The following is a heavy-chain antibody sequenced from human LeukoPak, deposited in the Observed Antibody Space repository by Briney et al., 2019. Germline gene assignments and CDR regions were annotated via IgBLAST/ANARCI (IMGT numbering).Heavy chain of an antibody. V-gene: IGHV1-18*04. CDR2: TSAYNGNT. CDR3: ARDHYGDYGKH. J-gene: IGHJ1*01. D-gene: IGHD4-17*01. CDR1: GYTFTGYY. Sequence: GASVKVSCEASGYTFTGYYLHWVRQAPGQGLEWMGWTSAYNGNTNYAQKLQGRVTMTTDTSTSTAHMELMSLRSDDTAVYYCARDHYGDYGKHWGQGTLVTVSS.